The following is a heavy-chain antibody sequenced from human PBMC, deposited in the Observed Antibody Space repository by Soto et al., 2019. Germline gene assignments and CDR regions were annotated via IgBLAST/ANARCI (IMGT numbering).Heavy chain of an antibody. D-gene: IGHD3-22*01. CDR1: GFTFDDYG. V-gene: IGHV3-20*04. CDR2: INWNGGST. Sequence: GGSLRLSCAASGFTFDDYGMSWVRQAPGKGLEWVSGINWNGGSTGYADSVKGRFTISGDNAKNSLYLQMNSLRAEDTALYYCARGYYYDSSGYYVWWYYYYGMDVWGQGTTVTVSS. CDR3: ARGYYYDSSGYYVWWYYYYGMDV. J-gene: IGHJ6*02.